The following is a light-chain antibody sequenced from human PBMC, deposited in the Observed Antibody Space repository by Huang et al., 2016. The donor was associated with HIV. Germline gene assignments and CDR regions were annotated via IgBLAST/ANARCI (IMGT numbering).Light chain of an antibody. Sequence: EIVMTQSPATLSVSPGERATLSCRASQSVGSNLAWYQQRRGQAPSLLSDAASTRATGIPARFSGSGSGTEFTLTVSSLQSEDFAVYYCQQHNTWPRTFGQGTRV. CDR1: QSVGSN. CDR2: AAS. CDR3: QQHNTWPRT. J-gene: IGKJ1*01. V-gene: IGKV3-15*01.